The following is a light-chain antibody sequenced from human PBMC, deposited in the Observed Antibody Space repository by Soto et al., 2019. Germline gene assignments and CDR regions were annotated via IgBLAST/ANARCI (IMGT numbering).Light chain of an antibody. V-gene: IGKV1-5*01. CDR1: QTISSW. CDR2: ATS. J-gene: IGKJ5*01. Sequence: DIQMTQSASTLSGSVGDRVTITCWASQTISSWLAWYQQKPGKAPKSLIYATSNLQSGVPSRFSGSGFGTEFNLTISSLQPEDFATYYCQQYNTYPITFGQGTRLEIK. CDR3: QQYNTYPIT.